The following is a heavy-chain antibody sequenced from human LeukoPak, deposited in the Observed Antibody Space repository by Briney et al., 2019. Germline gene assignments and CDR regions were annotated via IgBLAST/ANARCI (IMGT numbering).Heavy chain of an antibody. D-gene: IGHD6-13*01. CDR3: ARDIQRYSSSWYRFGGY. J-gene: IGHJ4*02. CDR1: GFTFSSYA. Sequence: PGGSLRLSCAASGFTFSSYAMHWVRQAPGKGLEWVAVISYDGSNKYYADSVKGRFTISRDNSKNTLYLQMNSPRAEDTAVYYCARDIQRYSSSWYRFGGYWGQGTLVTVSS. CDR2: ISYDGSNK. V-gene: IGHV3-30-3*01.